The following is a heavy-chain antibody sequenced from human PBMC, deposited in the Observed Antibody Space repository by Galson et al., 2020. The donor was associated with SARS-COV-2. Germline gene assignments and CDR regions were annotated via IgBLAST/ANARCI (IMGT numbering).Heavy chain of an antibody. J-gene: IGHJ4*02. CDR2: FDPEDGET. CDR3: ATDFAIVGATPPFN. CDR1: GYNLTELS. D-gene: IGHD1-26*01. Sequence: GASVKVSCKVSGYNLTELSMHWVRQAPGKGLEWMGGFDPEDGETIYAQKFQGRVTMTEDTSTDTAYMELSSLRSEDTAVYYCATDFAIVGATPPFNWGQGTLVTVSS. V-gene: IGHV1-24*01.